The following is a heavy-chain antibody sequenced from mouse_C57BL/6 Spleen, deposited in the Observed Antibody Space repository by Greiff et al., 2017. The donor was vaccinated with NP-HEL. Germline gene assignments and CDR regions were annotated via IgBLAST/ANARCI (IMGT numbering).Heavy chain of an antibody. Sequence: EVQLQQSVAELVRPGASVKLSCTASGFNIKNTYMHWVKQRPEQGLEWIGRIDPANGNTKNAPKFQGKATITADTSSNTAYLQLSSLTSEDTAIYYCARSDYYGKGGFAYWGQGTLVTVSA. CDR1: GFNIKNTY. J-gene: IGHJ3*01. CDR3: ARSDYYGKGGFAY. D-gene: IGHD1-1*01. V-gene: IGHV14-3*01. CDR2: IDPANGNT.